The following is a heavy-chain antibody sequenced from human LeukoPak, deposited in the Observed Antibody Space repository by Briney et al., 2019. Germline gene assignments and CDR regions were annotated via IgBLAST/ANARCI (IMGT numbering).Heavy chain of an antibody. Sequence: SETLSLTCTVSGGSISSYYWSWIRQPPGKGLEWIGYIYYSGSTNYNPSLKSRVTISVDTSKNQFSLKLSSVTAADTAVYYCATNYTAVSAFDSWGQGTLVTVSS. D-gene: IGHD3-3*01. CDR2: IYYSGST. CDR3: ATNYTAVSAFDS. V-gene: IGHV4-59*08. CDR1: GGSISSYY. J-gene: IGHJ4*02.